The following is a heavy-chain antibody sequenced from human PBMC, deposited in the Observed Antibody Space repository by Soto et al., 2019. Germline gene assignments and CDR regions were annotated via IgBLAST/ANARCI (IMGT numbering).Heavy chain of an antibody. CDR2: ISAYNGNT. CDR1: GYTFTSYG. CDR3: ARGTPYYDFWSGYSALDY. Sequence: VKVSCKASGYTFTSYGISWVRQAPGQGLEWMGWISAYNGNTNYAQKLQGRVTMTTDTSTSTAYKELRSLRSDDTAVYYCARGTPYYDFWSGYSALDYWGQGTLVTVSS. V-gene: IGHV1-18*01. D-gene: IGHD3-3*01. J-gene: IGHJ4*02.